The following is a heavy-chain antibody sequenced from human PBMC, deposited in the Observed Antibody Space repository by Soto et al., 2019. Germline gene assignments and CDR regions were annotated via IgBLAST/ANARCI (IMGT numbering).Heavy chain of an antibody. D-gene: IGHD2-2*01. Sequence: PSETLSLTCTVSGGSIRSSSYYWGWIRQPPGKGLKRIGSIYYSGSTYYNPSLKSRVTISVDTSKNQFSLKLSSVTAADTAVYYCARHIDEVVVVPAAIWDEDRRYYYYYMDVWGKGTTVTVSS. CDR1: GGSIRSSSYY. V-gene: IGHV4-39*01. CDR3: ARHIDEVVVVPAAIWDEDRRYYYYYMDV. CDR2: IYYSGST. J-gene: IGHJ6*03.